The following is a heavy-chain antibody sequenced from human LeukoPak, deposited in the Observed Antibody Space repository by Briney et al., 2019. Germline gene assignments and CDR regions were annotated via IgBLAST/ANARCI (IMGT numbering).Heavy chain of an antibody. CDR1: GFTFSSYG. CDR2: IRYNGSNK. Sequence: PGGSLRLSCAASGFTFSSYGMHWVRQAPGKGLEWVAFIRYNGSNKYYADSVKGRFTISRDNSKNTLYLQMNSLRAEDTAVYYCAKSYYYDSSGYYSPGGAFDIWGQGTMVTVSS. D-gene: IGHD3-22*01. J-gene: IGHJ3*02. V-gene: IGHV3-30*02. CDR3: AKSYYYDSSGYYSPGGAFDI.